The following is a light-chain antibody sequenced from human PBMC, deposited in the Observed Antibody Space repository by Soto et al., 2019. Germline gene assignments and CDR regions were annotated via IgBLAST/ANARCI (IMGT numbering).Light chain of an antibody. CDR3: LSYTTSSPYV. Sequence: QSALTQPASVSGSPGQSITISCTGTSSDVGAYNRVSWYQQHSGKAPKLMIYEVSNRPSGVSNRFSGSKSGNTASLTISGLQAEDEADYYCLSYTTSSPYVFGTGTKVT. CDR2: EVS. J-gene: IGLJ1*01. CDR1: SSDVGAYNR. V-gene: IGLV2-14*01.